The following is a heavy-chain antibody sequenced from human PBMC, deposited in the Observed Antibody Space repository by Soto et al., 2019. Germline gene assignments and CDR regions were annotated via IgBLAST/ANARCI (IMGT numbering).Heavy chain of an antibody. CDR2: INPNSGGT. D-gene: IGHD2-8*01. J-gene: IGHJ4*02. V-gene: IGHV1-2*04. CDR1: GYTFTGYY. Sequence: ASVKVSCKASGYTFTGYYMHWVRQAPGQGLEWMGWINPNSGGTNYAQKFQGWVTMTRDTSTSTVYMELSSLRSEDTAVYYCARGTHCTNGVCSDYWGQGTLVTVSS. CDR3: ARGTHCTNGVCSDY.